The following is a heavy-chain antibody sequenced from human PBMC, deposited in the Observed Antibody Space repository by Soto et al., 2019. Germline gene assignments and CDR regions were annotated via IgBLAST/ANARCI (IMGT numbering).Heavy chain of an antibody. V-gene: IGHV3-23*01. J-gene: IGHJ4*02. CDR1: GFTFNNYA. Sequence: EVQLLESGGGLVQPGGSLRLSCAASGFTFNNYAMTWVRQAPGKGLEWVSAISGGGDTTSYADSVKGRFTVSRDGSKNTLYLQMSSLRAEDTALYYFAKGRGGSGSLTPRVDFWGQGTLLTVSS. CDR2: ISGGGDTT. CDR3: AKGRGGSGSLTPRVDF. D-gene: IGHD3-10*01.